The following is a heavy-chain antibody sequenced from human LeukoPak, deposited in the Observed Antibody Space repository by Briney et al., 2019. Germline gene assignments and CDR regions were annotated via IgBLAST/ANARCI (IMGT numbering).Heavy chain of an antibody. V-gene: IGHV1-69*13. CDR3: ARSESPRGLGVARGDTLDY. CDR2: IIPIFRTA. CDR1: GGTFNNYP. Sequence: ASVKVSCKASGGTFNNYPIIWVRQAPGQGLEWMGGIIPIFRTANYAQKFQGRVTISADESTATAYMEVRSLRSDDTALYYCARSESPRGLGVARGDTLDYWGQGTLVTAFS. D-gene: IGHD3-10*01. J-gene: IGHJ4*02.